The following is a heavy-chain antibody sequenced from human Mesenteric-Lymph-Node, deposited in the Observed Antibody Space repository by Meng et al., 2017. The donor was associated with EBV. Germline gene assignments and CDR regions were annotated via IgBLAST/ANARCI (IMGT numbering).Heavy chain of an antibody. CDR1: GYTFINYG. CDR2: TSGYNGNT. D-gene: IGHD2-2*01. V-gene: IGHV1-18*01. CDR3: AREGRVPAAMGFDP. J-gene: IGHJ5*02. Sequence: QVQLVQSGAEVKKPGASVKVSCKASGYTFINYGISWVRQAPGQGLEWMGWTSGYNGNTNYAQKFQGRVTMTTDTSTSTAYMELRSLRSDDTAVYYCAREGRVPAAMGFDPWGQGTLVTVSS.